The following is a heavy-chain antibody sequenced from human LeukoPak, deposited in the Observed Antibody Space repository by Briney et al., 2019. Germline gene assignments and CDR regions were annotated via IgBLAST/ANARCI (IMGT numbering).Heavy chain of an antibody. Sequence: TGGSLRLSCAASGFTFSSYWMPWVRQAPGKGLVWVSRINSDGSSTSYADSVKGRFTISRDNAKNTLYLQMNSLRAEDTAVYYCARGQGYDILTGYYLLRWFDPWGQGTLVTVSS. CDR1: GFTFSSYW. J-gene: IGHJ5*02. CDR3: ARGQGYDILTGYYLLRWFDP. D-gene: IGHD3-9*01. CDR2: INSDGSST. V-gene: IGHV3-74*01.